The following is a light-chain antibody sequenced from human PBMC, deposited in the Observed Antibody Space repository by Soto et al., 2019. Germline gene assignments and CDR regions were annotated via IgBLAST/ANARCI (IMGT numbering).Light chain of an antibody. CDR3: SSYTSSTAYV. CDR1: SSDVGGYNY. V-gene: IGLV2-14*01. J-gene: IGLJ1*01. Sequence: QSVLTQPASVSGSPGQSITISYTGTSSDVGGYNYVSWYQLHPGKAPKRMVYEVSNRPSGVSIRFSGSKFGNTASLTISGLRAEDEADYYCSSYTSSTAYVFGTGTKVTVL. CDR2: EVS.